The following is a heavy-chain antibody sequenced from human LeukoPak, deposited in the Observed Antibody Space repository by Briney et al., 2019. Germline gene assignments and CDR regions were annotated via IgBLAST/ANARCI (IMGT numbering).Heavy chain of an antibody. V-gene: IGHV3-15*01. Sequence: GGSLRLSCAASGINFSKAWMSWVRQAPGKGLEWVGRISSKTDGGTTDYAAPVRGRFTISRDDSENTLYLQMNSLKIEDTAVYYCTTGQGYYYDSSGPIDYWGQGTLVTVSS. J-gene: IGHJ4*02. CDR2: ISSKTDGGTT. CDR1: GINFSKAW. CDR3: TTGQGYYYDSSGPIDY. D-gene: IGHD3-22*01.